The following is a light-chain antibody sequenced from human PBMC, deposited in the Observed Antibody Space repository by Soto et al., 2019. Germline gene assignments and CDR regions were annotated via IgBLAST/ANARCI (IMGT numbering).Light chain of an antibody. CDR3: SSYTTANSLQLV. Sequence: QSAMTQPASVSGSPGQSITIFCTGTSSDIGGYNYVSWYQHHPGKAPKLIIYEVTYRPSGVSNRGSGSKSGNTSFLTISGLHAEDEAYYCVSSYTTANSLQLVFGVATKLTVL. CDR2: EVT. J-gene: IGLJ2*01. V-gene: IGLV2-14*01. CDR1: SSDIGGYNY.